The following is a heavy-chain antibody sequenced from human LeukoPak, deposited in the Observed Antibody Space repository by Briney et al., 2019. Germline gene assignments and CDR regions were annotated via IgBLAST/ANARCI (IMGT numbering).Heavy chain of an antibody. J-gene: IGHJ4*02. D-gene: IGHD3-10*01. V-gene: IGHV3-21*01. CDR1: GFTFSSYS. Sequence: GGSLRLSCAASGFTFSSYSMNWVRQAPGKGLEWVSSISSSSYIYYADSVKGRFTISRDNAKNSLYLQMNSLRAEDTAVYYCARGSLSLTMGYWGQGTLVTVSS. CDR3: ARGSLSLTMGY. CDR2: ISSSSYI.